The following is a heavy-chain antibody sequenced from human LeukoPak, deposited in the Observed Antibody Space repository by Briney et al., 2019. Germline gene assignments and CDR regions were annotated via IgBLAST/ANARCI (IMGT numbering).Heavy chain of an antibody. V-gene: IGHV3-23*01. CDR2: ISGNGIST. CDR3: AKGARGSTVTTVDY. Sequence: PGGSRIFSGAAAVFNFTYAMSWVRQAPGKGLEWVSGISGNGISTYYADSVKGRFTISRDNFRNTLYMQMNSLRAEDTAVYYCAKGARGSTVTTVDYWGQGTLVTVSS. D-gene: IGHD4-17*01. CDR1: VFNFTYA. J-gene: IGHJ4*02.